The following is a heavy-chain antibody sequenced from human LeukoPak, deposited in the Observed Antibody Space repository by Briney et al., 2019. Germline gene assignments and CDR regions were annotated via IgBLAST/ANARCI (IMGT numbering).Heavy chain of an antibody. CDR2: NNGDGSTT. CDR1: GFSLSGYW. D-gene: IGHD2-15*01. Sequence: GGSLRLSCVASGFSLSGYWMYWVRQAPGEGLMYISRNNGDGSTTNYADVVKGRFTMSRDNVKNTLYLQMNSLRVEDTAVYYCARDPRNVGLAPWGQGTLVTVSS. J-gene: IGHJ5*02. V-gene: IGHV3-74*01. CDR3: ARDPRNVGLAP.